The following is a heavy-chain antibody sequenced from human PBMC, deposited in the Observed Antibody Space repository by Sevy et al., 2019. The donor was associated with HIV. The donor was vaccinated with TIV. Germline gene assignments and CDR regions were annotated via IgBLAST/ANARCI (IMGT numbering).Heavy chain of an antibody. CDR2: LKSKAYGGKL. CDR1: GFTFGDYA. V-gene: IGHV3-49*04. D-gene: IGHD1-1*01. J-gene: IGHJ4*02. Sequence: GGSLRLSCTTSGFTFGDYAMSWVRQAPGKGLEWVAFLKSKAYGGKLDYAASVKGRFTISRDDSKSIAHLQMNDLKTEETTIYYCPRWKGAQYIFDYWGQGALVTVSS. CDR3: PRWKGAQYIFDY.